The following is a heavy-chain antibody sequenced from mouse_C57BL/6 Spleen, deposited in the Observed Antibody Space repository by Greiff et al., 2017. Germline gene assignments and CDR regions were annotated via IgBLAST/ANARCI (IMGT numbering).Heavy chain of an antibody. Sequence: VKLQQSGPELVKPGASVKISCKASGYAFSSSWMNWVKQRPGKGLEWIGRIYPGDGDTNYNGKFKGKATLTADKSSSTAYMQLSSLTSEDSAVYICAKVDYYGSNAMDDWAQGTSVTVSS. D-gene: IGHD1-1*01. V-gene: IGHV1-82*01. CDR3: AKVDYYGSNAMDD. CDR2: IYPGDGDT. J-gene: IGHJ4*01. CDR1: GYAFSSSW.